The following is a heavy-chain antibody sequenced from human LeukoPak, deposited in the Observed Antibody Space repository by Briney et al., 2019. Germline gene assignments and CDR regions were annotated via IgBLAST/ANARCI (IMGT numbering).Heavy chain of an antibody. CDR2: IYTTGRT. J-gene: IGHJ4*02. V-gene: IGHV4-4*07. CDR1: GVPIRSYW. Sequence: SETLSLTCDVSGVPIRSYWWSWVRKPARKGLEWIGRIYTTGRTNYSPSFQSRVTMSIDMSTNQFSLTLSSVTAADTAVYYCARAGYTISAYHSDFWGQGAPVTVSS. D-gene: IGHD5-18*01. CDR3: ARAGYTISAYHSDF.